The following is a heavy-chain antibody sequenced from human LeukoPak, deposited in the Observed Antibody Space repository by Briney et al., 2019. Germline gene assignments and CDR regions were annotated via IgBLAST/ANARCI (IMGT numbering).Heavy chain of an antibody. CDR3: ARESPQGDCSSTRCYHFDY. CDR1: GGSISGYY. J-gene: IGHJ4*02. D-gene: IGHD2-2*01. Sequence: SETLSLTCTVSGGSISGYYWSWIRQTPGKGLEWIGFIYYSGSTSYNPSLKSRVTISVDTSKNQFSLNLSSVTASETAVYYCARESPQGDCSSTRCYHFDYWGQGTLVTVSS. CDR2: IYYSGST. V-gene: IGHV4-59*12.